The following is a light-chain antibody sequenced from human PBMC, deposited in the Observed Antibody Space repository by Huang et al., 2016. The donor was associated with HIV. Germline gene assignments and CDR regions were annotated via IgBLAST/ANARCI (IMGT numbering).Light chain of an antibody. CDR1: QNINSN. CDR3: QQYNNWPPVT. V-gene: IGKV3-15*01. J-gene: IGKJ2*01. CDR2: GAS. Sequence: EVVMTQSPATLSVSPGERATLSCRASQNINSNLAWYQQKPGPPPRLLIYGASTRATGIPARFSGSGSGTEFTLTISSLQSEDFAVYYCQQYNNWPPVTFGQGTKLEIK.